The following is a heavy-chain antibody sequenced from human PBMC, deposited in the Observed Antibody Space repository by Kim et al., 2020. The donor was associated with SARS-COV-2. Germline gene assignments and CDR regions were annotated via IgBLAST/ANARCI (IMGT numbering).Heavy chain of an antibody. CDR2: INTNTGNP. CDR1: GYTFTSYA. D-gene: IGHD2-8*02. CDR3: ARDPKGGWWALRYFDL. V-gene: IGHV7-4-1*02. J-gene: IGHJ2*01. Sequence: ASVKVSCKASGYTFTSYAMNWVRQAPGQGLEWMGWINTNTGNPTYAQGFTGRFVFSLDTSVSTAYLQISSLKAEDTAVYYCARDPKGGWWALRYFDLWGRGTLVTVSS.